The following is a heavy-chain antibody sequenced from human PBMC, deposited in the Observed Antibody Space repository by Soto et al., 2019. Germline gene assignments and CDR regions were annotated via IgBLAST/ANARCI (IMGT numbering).Heavy chain of an antibody. CDR2: IGGSGRTT. D-gene: IGHD2-21*01. CDR1: AFTFNNYA. V-gene: IGHV3-23*01. Sequence: GGSLRLSCAASAFTFNNYAMSWVHQAPGKGLDWVSDIGGSGRTTYYADSVKGLFTISSDNSNNTLFLQRNSLRAEDTPVYYCAKSLYPDRIGDLYDYRGQGTLVTVSS. J-gene: IGHJ4*02. CDR3: AKSLYPDRIGDLYDY.